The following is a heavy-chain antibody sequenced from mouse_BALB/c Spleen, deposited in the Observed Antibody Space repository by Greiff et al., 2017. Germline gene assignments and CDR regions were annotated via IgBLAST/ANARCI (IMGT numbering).Heavy chain of an antibody. V-gene: IGHV6-6*02. Sequence: EVKLEESGGGLVQPGGSMKLSCVASGFTFSSYWMSWVRQSPEKGLEWVAEIRLKSDNYATHYAESVKGKFTISRDDSKSRLYLQMNSLRAEDTGIYYCTAWDGCWGQGTTLTVSS. D-gene: IGHD4-1*01. CDR2: IRLKSDNYAT. CDR3: TAWDGC. J-gene: IGHJ2*01. CDR1: GFTFSSYW.